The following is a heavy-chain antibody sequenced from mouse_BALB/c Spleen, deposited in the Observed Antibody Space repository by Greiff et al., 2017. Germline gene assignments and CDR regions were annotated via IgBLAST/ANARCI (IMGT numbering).Heavy chain of an antibody. CDR2: ISSGSSTI. J-gene: IGHJ4*01. V-gene: IGHV5-17*02. Sequence: EVKVVESGGGLVQPGGSRKLSCAASGFTFSSFGMHWVRQAPEKGLEWVAYISSGSSTIYYADTVKGRFTISRDNPKNTLFLQMTSLRSEDTAMYYCERSPYYDGSSYRYYAMDYWGQGTSVTVSS. CDR3: ERSPYYDGSSYRYYAMDY. D-gene: IGHD1-1*01. CDR1: GFTFSSFG.